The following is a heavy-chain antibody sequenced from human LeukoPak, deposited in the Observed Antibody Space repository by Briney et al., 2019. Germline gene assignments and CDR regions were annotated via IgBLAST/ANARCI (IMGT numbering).Heavy chain of an antibody. CDR3: ARGGDSGYDSYYFDY. Sequence: GGSLRLSCAASGFTFSSYSMNWVRQAPGKGLEWVSSISSSSSYIYYADSVKGRFTISRDNAKNSLYLQMNSLRAEDTAVYYCARGGDSGYDSYYFDYWGQGTLVTVSS. CDR1: GFTFSSYS. J-gene: IGHJ4*02. CDR2: ISSSSSYI. D-gene: IGHD5-12*01. V-gene: IGHV3-21*01.